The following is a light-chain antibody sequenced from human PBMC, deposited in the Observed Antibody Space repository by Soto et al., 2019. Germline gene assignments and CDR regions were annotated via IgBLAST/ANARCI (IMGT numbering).Light chain of an antibody. CDR2: EVS. CDR1: SSDVGVYNY. CDR3: TSFTTSSIWV. Sequence: HSALTQPASVSGSPGQSITISCTGTSSDVGVYNYVSWYQQHPGKAPKLMICEVSNRPSGVSNRFSGSKSGNTAFLTISGLRAEDEADYYCTSFTTSSIWVFGGGTKLTVL. J-gene: IGLJ3*02. V-gene: IGLV2-14*01.